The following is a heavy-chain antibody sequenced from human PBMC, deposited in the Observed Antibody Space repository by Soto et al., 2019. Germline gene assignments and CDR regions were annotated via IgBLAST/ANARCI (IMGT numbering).Heavy chain of an antibody. D-gene: IGHD2-15*01. Sequence: SETLSLTCTVSGFSISSYYWSWIRQPPGKGLEWIGYIYYSGSTNYNPSLKSRVTIEVDTSKNQFSLKLSSVIAADTAVYYCARGFCSGGTCYSRVFDYWGQGTLVTVSS. CDR2: IYYSGST. CDR1: GFSISSYY. J-gene: IGHJ4*02. V-gene: IGHV4-59*08. CDR3: ARGFCSGGTCYSRVFDY.